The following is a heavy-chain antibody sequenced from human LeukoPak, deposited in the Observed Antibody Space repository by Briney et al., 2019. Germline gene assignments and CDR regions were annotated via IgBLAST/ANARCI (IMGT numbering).Heavy chain of an antibody. D-gene: IGHD2-2*01. CDR3: ARDRGYCSSTSCPDPLYYYYGMDV. CDR1: GFTFSSYG. V-gene: IGHV3-48*03. CDR2: ISSSGSTI. Sequence: PGGSLRLSCAASGFTFSSYGMNWVRQAPGKGLEWVSYISSSGSTIYYADSVKGRFTISRDNAKNSLYLQMNSLRAEDTAVYYCARDRGYCSSTSCPDPLYYYYGMDVWGKGTTVTVSS. J-gene: IGHJ6*04.